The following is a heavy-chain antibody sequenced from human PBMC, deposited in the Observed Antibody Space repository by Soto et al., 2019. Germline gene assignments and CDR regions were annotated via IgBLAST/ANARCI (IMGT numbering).Heavy chain of an antibody. D-gene: IGHD3-3*01. CDR3: ARAGFWSGWDAFDI. CDR1: GCSSSSYY. V-gene: IGHV4-59*01. J-gene: IGHJ3*02. CDR2: IYYSGST. Sequence: SETLSLTCTFSGCSSSSYYWSLIRQPPGKGLEWIGYIYYSGSTNYNPSLKSRVTISVDTSKNQFSLKLSSVTAADTAVYYCARAGFWSGWDAFDIWGQGTMVTVSS.